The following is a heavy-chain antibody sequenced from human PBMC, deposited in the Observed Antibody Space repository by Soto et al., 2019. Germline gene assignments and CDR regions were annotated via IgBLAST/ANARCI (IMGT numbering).Heavy chain of an antibody. CDR1: GFTFSSFW. V-gene: IGHV3-74*01. CDR2: INSDGSNT. J-gene: IGHJ4*02. Sequence: EVQLVESGGGLVQPGGSLRLSCAASGFTFSSFWMHWVRQAPGEGLVWVSRINSDGSNTNYADSVKGRFTISRDNAKNTLYLQMTSLRAADTAVYYCARGGVPAAMSYWGQGPLVPVSS. D-gene: IGHD2-2*01. CDR3: ARGGVPAAMSY.